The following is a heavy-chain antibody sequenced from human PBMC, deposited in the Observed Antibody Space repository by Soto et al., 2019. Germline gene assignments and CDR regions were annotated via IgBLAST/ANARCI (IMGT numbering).Heavy chain of an antibody. D-gene: IGHD6-25*01. Sequence: QVQLVESGGGVVQPGTSLRLSCAASGFTFSSYAMHWVRQAPGKGLEWMAVITYDGSNNHYADSLKGRLSISRDNSKNMVYLQMNSLTTEDTAVYYCVKATGSGDWLTDSWGQGTLVTVSS. CDR1: GFTFSSYA. J-gene: IGHJ4*02. CDR2: ITYDGSNN. CDR3: VKATGSGDWLTDS. V-gene: IGHV3-30*18.